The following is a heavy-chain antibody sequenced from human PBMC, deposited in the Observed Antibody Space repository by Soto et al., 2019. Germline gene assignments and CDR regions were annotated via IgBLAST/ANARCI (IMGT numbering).Heavy chain of an antibody. Sequence: GGSLRLSCASSGFTFSSYAMSWVRQAPGKGLEWASAISGSGGSTYYADSVKGRFTISRDNSKNTLYLQMNSLRAEDTAVYYCAKRAGSSYYFDYWGQGTLVTVSS. CDR3: AKRAGSSYYFDY. CDR1: GFTFSSYA. V-gene: IGHV3-23*01. CDR2: ISGSGGST. D-gene: IGHD6-13*01. J-gene: IGHJ4*02.